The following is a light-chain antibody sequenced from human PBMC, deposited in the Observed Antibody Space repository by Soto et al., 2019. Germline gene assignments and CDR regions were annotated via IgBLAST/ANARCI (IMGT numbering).Light chain of an antibody. V-gene: IGKV3-20*01. Sequence: ESVWTQSPDTLSLSPVERVPLXLRASQSFSSTYLAWYQQKPGQAPRLIIYGASSRATGIPDRFSGGGSGTDCNLTISRLQPEDFAVYYCQQYSSSPSTFGQGTRLEIK. CDR1: QSFSSTY. J-gene: IGKJ5*01. CDR2: GAS. CDR3: QQYSSSPST.